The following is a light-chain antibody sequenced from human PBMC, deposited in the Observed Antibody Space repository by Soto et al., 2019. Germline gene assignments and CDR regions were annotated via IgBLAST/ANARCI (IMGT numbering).Light chain of an antibody. Sequence: DIVMTQSPDTLAVSLGERATINCKSSQRVLYSSNNKNYLAWYQQKPGQPPKLLVYWASTREVGVPDRFSGSGSGTDFTLTISSLQPEDVAVYYCQQYYNSGTFGQGTKVEIK. J-gene: IGKJ1*01. CDR2: WAS. CDR3: QQYYNSGT. V-gene: IGKV4-1*01. CDR1: QRVLYSSNNKNY.